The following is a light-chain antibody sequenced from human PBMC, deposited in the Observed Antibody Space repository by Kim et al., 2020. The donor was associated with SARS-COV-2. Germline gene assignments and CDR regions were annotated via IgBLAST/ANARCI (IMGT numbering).Light chain of an antibody. CDR1: QSISKY. V-gene: IGKV1-39*01. Sequence: AESVGDRVTITCRASQSISKYLNWYQQKPGRAPRLLIYAASSLQSGVPSRFSGSGYGTDFTLTITSLQPEDIATYYCQQSLTTPTFGQGTKVEIK. CDR3: QQSLTTPT. CDR2: AAS. J-gene: IGKJ1*01.